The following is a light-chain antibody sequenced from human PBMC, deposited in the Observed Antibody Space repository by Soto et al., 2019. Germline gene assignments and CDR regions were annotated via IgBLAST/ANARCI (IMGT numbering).Light chain of an antibody. V-gene: IGLV2-23*01. J-gene: IGLJ1*01. CDR2: EGT. CDR1: SSDVGIYNL. Sequence: QSVLTQPASVSGSPGQSITISCTGTSSDVGIYNLVSWYQQRPDKAPKLVIYEGTKRPSGVSNRFSGSKSGNTASLTISGLQADDEADYYCCSYAGSITFAFGTGTKVTVL. CDR3: CSYAGSITFA.